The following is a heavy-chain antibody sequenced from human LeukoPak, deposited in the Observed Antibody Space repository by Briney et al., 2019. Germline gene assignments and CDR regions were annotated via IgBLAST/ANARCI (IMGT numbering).Heavy chain of an antibody. CDR1: GFTFSSYA. V-gene: IGHV3-23*01. Sequence: GGSLRLSCAASGFTFSSYAMSWVRQAPGKGLEWVSAISGSGGSTYYADSVKGRFTISRDNSKNTLYLQMNSLRAEDTAFYYCARVGGGWELLNWGQGTLVTVSS. D-gene: IGHD2-15*01. J-gene: IGHJ4*02. CDR2: ISGSGGST. CDR3: ARVGGGWELLN.